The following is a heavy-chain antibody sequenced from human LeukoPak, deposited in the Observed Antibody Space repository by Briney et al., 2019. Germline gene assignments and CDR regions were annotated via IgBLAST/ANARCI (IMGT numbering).Heavy chain of an antibody. CDR3: AREVWSALIDY. J-gene: IGHJ4*02. V-gene: IGHV1-2*02. D-gene: IGHD3-3*01. Sequence: ASVRVSCKASGYTFTAYYIHWVRQAPGQGLQWMGWINPNSGGTNYAQKFQGRVTMTRDTSISTAYMELSRLRSDDTAVYYCAREVWSALIDYWGQGTLVTVSS. CDR2: INPNSGGT. CDR1: GYTFTAYY.